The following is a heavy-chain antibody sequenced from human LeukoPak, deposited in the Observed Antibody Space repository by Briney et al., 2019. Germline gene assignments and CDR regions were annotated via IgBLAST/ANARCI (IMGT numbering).Heavy chain of an antibody. CDR3: ARGHGYSGSYFDY. CDR1: GFTFSSYG. V-gene: IGHV3-30*03. CDR2: ISYDGSNK. J-gene: IGHJ4*02. D-gene: IGHD1-26*01. Sequence: GGSLRLSCAASGFTFSSYGMHWVRQAPGKGLEWVAVISYDGSNKYYADSVKGRFTISRDNSKNTLYLQMNSLRAEDTAVYYCARGHGYSGSYFDYWGQGTLVTVSS.